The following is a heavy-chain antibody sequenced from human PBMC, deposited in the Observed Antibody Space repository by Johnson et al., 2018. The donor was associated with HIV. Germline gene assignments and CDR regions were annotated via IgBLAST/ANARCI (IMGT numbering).Heavy chain of an antibody. V-gene: IGHV3-30*18. CDR2: ISYDGTNK. J-gene: IGHJ3*02. CDR3: AKDRRVVGAYDAVDI. D-gene: IGHD1-26*01. CDR1: GFIFSNYG. Sequence: QVQLVESGGGVVQPGWSLRLSCAASGFIFSNYGMHWVRQAPGKGLEWVAIISYDGTNKYYADSMKGRFTISRDNSKSTLYLEMNSLRAEDTAVYHCAKDRRVVGAYDAVDIWGQGTMVTVSS.